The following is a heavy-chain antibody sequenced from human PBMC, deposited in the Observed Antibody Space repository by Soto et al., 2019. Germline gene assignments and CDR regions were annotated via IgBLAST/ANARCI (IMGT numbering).Heavy chain of an antibody. CDR1: GGSISSYY. J-gene: IGHJ5*02. CDR2: IYYSGST. D-gene: IGHD2-15*01. Sequence: SETLSLTCTVSGGSISSYYWSWIRQPPGKGLEWIGYIYYSGSTNYNPSLKSRVTISVDTSKNQFSLKLSSVTAADTAVYYCAAWVGGSSPGIHWFDPWGQGTLVTVSS. V-gene: IGHV4-59*01. CDR3: AAWVGGSSPGIHWFDP.